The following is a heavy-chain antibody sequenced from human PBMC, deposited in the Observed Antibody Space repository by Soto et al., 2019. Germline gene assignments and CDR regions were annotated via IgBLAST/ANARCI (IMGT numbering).Heavy chain of an antibody. CDR3: ARSHLAGPGSTLGWLDP. V-gene: IGHV1-69*06. CDR2: IMPIIGTT. J-gene: IGHJ5*02. CDR1: GGTLNTHG. Sequence: QVQLVQSGAEVKRPESSVTVSCKASGGTLNTHGIIWVRRAPGQGLEWMGGIMPIIGTTNYAQKFQARVTITADKSTNTAYMELNSLRFEDTAMYYCARSHLAGPGSTLGWLDPWGQGTLVTVSS. D-gene: IGHD6-13*01.